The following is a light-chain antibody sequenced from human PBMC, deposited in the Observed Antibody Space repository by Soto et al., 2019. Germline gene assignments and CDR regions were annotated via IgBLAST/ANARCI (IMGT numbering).Light chain of an antibody. Sequence: QSALTQPASVSESPGQSITISCTGTSSDIGGYKYVSWYQQHPGKAPKLMIYEVSNRPSGVSNRFSGSKSGNTASLTISGLQAEDEADYYCSSYTSVNTLVFGGGTKLTVL. CDR1: SSDIGGYKY. V-gene: IGLV2-14*01. CDR2: EVS. J-gene: IGLJ2*01. CDR3: SSYTSVNTLV.